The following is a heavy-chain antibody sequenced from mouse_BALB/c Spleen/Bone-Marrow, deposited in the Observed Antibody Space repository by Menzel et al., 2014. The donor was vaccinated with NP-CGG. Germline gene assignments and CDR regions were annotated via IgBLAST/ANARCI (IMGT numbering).Heavy chain of an antibody. V-gene: IGHV1-37*01. CDR3: GVPYYDGSSDVDY. D-gene: IGHD1-1*01. J-gene: IGHJ2*01. CDR1: GYSFTGYF. Sequence: VQLQQSGPELVKPGASVKISCKASGYSFTGYFMNWVKQSHGKCLEWIGRIHPYNGDPFNNQKFKGKATLTVDKSSSTAHMELLSLTSEDSAVYYCGVPYYDGSSDVDYWGQGTTPTVSS. CDR2: IHPYNGDP.